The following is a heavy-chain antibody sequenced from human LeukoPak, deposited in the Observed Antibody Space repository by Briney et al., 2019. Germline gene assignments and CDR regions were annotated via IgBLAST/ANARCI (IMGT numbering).Heavy chain of an antibody. J-gene: IGHJ5*02. Sequence: SETLSLTCTVSGGSISGYYWSWIRQPAGKGLEWIGYIYYSGSTNYNPSLKSRVTISVDTSKNQFSLKLSSVTAADTAVYYCARGTTLDYGDYNWFDPWGQGTLVTVSS. CDR1: GGSISGYY. CDR2: IYYSGST. V-gene: IGHV4-59*01. D-gene: IGHD4-17*01. CDR3: ARGTTLDYGDYNWFDP.